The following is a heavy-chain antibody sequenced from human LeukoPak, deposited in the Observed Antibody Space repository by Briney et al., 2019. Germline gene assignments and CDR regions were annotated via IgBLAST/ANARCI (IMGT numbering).Heavy chain of an antibody. CDR2: AYYSGST. J-gene: IGHJ4*02. Sequence: PSETLSLTCTVSGGSISSYYWSWIRQPPGKGLESIGYAYYSGSTSYNPSLKSRVTISIDTSKNQFSLKLNSVTAADTAVYYCARAAYSSGFYFFDSWGQGTLVTVSS. CDR1: GGSISSYY. CDR3: ARAAYSSGFYFFDS. D-gene: IGHD3-22*01. V-gene: IGHV4-59*01.